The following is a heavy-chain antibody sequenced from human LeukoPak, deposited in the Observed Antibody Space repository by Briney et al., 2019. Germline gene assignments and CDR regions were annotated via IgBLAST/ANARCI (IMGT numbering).Heavy chain of an antibody. V-gene: IGHV3-74*01. CDR2: INSDGSST. D-gene: IGHD6-6*01. Sequence: GGSLRLSCAASGFTFSNYWMHWVRQAPGKGLVWVSRINSDGSSTRYADSVKGRFTIFRDNAKNTVHLQMNSLRAEDTAVYYCARDIYTSSSRFDSWGQGTLVTVSS. CDR1: GFTFSNYW. J-gene: IGHJ4*02. CDR3: ARDIYTSSSRFDS.